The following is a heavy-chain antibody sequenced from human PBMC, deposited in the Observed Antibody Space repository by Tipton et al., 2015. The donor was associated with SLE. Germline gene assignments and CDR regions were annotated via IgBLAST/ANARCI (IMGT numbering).Heavy chain of an antibody. D-gene: IGHD5-12*01. Sequence: TLSLTCTVSGGSISSSSYYWGWIRQPPGKGLEWIGGIYYSGVTYYNPSLQSRVTISVDTSKNQFSLKLSSVTAADTAVYYCARRGYDIRFLDWGQGTLVTVSS. CDR3: ARRGYDIRFLD. V-gene: IGHV4-39*07. CDR1: GGSISSSSYY. J-gene: IGHJ4*02. CDR2: IYYSGVT.